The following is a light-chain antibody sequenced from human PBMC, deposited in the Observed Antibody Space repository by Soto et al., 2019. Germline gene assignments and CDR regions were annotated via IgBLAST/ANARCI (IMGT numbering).Light chain of an antibody. CDR3: SSYAGSNNLV. J-gene: IGLJ3*02. Sequence: QSALTQPASVAGSPGQSITISCTGTSSDIGGYNYVSWYQQYPGKVPKLIIYDVTYRPSGVSDRFSGSKSGNTASLTISGLQAEDEADYYCSSYAGSNNLVFGGGTKVTVL. CDR1: SSDIGGYNY. V-gene: IGLV2-14*01. CDR2: DVT.